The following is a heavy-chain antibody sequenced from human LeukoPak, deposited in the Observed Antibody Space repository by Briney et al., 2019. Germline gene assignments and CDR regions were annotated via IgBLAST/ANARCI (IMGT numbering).Heavy chain of an antibody. D-gene: IGHD6-19*01. J-gene: IGHJ3*02. CDR1: GYTFTSYY. CDR3: ARDNDSSGDAFDI. V-gene: IGHV1-2*02. Sequence: ASVKVSCKASGYTFTSYYMHWVRQAPGQGLEWMGWINPNSGGTNYAQKFQGRVTMTRDTSISTAYMELSRLRSDDTAVYYCARDNDSSGDAFDIWGQGTMVTVSS. CDR2: INPNSGGT.